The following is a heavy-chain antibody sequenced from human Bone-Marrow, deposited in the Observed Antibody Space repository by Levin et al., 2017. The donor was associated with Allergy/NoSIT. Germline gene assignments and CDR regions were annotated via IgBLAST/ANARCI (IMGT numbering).Heavy chain of an antibody. J-gene: IGHJ3*02. D-gene: IGHD6-19*01. CDR3: ARIAVAVNDAFDI. V-gene: IGHV4-39*07. Sequence: SETLSLTCTVSGGSISSSSYYWGWIRQPPGKGLEWIGSIYYSGSTYYNPSLKSRVTISVDTSKNQFSLKLSSVTAADTAVYYCARIAVAVNDAFDIWGQGTMVTVSS. CDR1: GGSISSSSYY. CDR2: IYYSGST.